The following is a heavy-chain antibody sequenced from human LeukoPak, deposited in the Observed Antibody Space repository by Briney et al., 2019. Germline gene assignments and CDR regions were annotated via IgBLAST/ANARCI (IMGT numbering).Heavy chain of an antibody. CDR2: ISGSGGST. Sequence: GGSLRLSCAASGFTFSSYAMSWVRQAPGKGLEWVSAISGSGGSTYYAASVKGRFTISRDNSKDTLYLQMNSLRAEDTAVYYCAKDYVRYSSSWSFDYWGQGTLVTVSS. J-gene: IGHJ4*02. V-gene: IGHV3-23*01. CDR3: AKDYVRYSSSWSFDY. CDR1: GFTFSSYA. D-gene: IGHD6-13*01.